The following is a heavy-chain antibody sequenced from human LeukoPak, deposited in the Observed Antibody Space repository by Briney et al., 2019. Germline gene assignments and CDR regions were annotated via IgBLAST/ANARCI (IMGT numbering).Heavy chain of an antibody. V-gene: IGHV1-69*13. J-gene: IGHJ6*03. CDR3: ARPFFQPGYYYYMDV. CDR1: GGTFSSYA. CDR2: IIPIFGTA. D-gene: IGHD1-14*01. Sequence: ASVKVSCKASGGTFSSYAISWVRQAPGQGLAWMGGIIPIFGTANYAQKFQGRVTITADESTSTAYMELSSLRSEDTAVYYCARPFFQPGYYYYMDVWGKGTTVTVSS.